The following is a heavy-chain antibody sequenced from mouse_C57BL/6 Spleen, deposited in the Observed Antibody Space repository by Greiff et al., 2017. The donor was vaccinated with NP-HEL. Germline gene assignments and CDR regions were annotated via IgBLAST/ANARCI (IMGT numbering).Heavy chain of an antibody. J-gene: IGHJ1*03. Sequence: VQLKESGPELVKPGASVKIPCKASGYTFTDYNMDWVKQSHGKSLEWIGDINPNNGGTIYNQKFKGKATLTVDKSSSTAYMELRSLTSEDTAVYYCARRRGASRVWYFDVWGTGTTVTVSS. CDR1: GYTFTDYN. V-gene: IGHV1-18*01. CDR2: INPNNGGT. CDR3: ARRRGASRVWYFDV.